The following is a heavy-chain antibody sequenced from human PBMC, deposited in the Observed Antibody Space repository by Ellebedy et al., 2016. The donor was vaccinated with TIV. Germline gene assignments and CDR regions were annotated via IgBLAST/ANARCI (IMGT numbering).Heavy chain of an antibody. CDR3: ARVKQILAQGQTYGLDV. CDR1: GYTFIAYY. V-gene: IGHV1-2*02. D-gene: IGHD3-3*02. Sequence: AASVKVSCKASGYTFIAYYIHWVRQAPGQGLEWMGWINPNSGATNYAQKFQGSVSVSRDTSITTAYMELSSLTSDDTAMYYCARVKQILAQGQTYGLDVWGRGTTVTVSS. J-gene: IGHJ6*02. CDR2: INPNSGAT.